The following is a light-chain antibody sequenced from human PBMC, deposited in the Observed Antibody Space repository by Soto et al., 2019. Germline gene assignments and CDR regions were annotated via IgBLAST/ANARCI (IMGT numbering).Light chain of an antibody. CDR2: DVS. J-gene: IGLJ3*02. CDR3: SSYTSSSALV. CDR1: SSDVGGYNY. V-gene: IGLV2-14*01. Sequence: QSVLTQPASVSGSPGQSITISCTGTSSDVGGYNYVSWYQQHPGKAPKLMIYDVSYRPSGVSNRFSGSKSGNTASLAISELQAEDEGDYYCSSYTSSSALVFGGGTKVTVL.